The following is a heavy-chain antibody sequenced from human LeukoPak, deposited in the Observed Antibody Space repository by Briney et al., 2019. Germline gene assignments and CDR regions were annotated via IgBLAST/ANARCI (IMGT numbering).Heavy chain of an antibody. J-gene: IGHJ4*02. CDR1: GFTFSTYA. V-gene: IGHV3-30*04. CDR2: IPYDGSNK. D-gene: IGHD4-23*01. CDR3: ARAEGYGGELDS. Sequence: PGGSLRLSCAASGFTFSTYAMHWVRQAPGKGLEWVVVIPYDGSNKYYADSVKGRFTISRENSKNRLYLQMNSLRAEDTAAYYCARAEGYGGELDSWGQGTLVTVSS.